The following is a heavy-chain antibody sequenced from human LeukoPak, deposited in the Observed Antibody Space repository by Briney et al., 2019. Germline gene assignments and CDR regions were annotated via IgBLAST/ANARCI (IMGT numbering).Heavy chain of an antibody. J-gene: IGHJ4*02. CDR3: AREWDYYAF. CDR1: GYTFTDHY. Sequence: ASVKVSCKASGYTFTDHYMHWVRQAPGQGLEWMGWINPKSGDTRYAQKFQGRVTMTRDTSITTAYMDLSSLRSDDTAVYYCAREWDYYAFWGQGTLVTVSS. CDR2: INPKSGDT. V-gene: IGHV1-2*02.